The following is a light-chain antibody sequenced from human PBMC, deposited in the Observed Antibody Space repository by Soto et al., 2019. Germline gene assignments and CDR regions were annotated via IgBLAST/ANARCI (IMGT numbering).Light chain of an antibody. Sequence: QAARTEPATVSGSIGEAITISCTGTSSDVGYYNYVSWYQQHPGKAPKLMIYEVGNRPSGVSIRFSGSKSGNTASLTISGLQADDEADYYCSSSAHSSIYVSGTGTTVT. J-gene: IGLJ1*01. CDR1: SSDVGYYNY. CDR2: EVG. CDR3: SSSAHSSIYV. V-gene: IGLV2-14*01.